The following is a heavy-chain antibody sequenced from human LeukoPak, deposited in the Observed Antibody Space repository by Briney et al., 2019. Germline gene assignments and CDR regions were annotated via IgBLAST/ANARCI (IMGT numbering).Heavy chain of an antibody. J-gene: IGHJ4*02. CDR1: GGSISSSSYY. CDR2: IYYSGST. Sequence: SETLSLTCTDSGGSISSSSYYWGWIRQPPGKGLEWIGSIYYSGSTYYNPSLKSRVTISVDTSKNQFSLKLSSVTAADTAVYYCARRAVAGPFDYWGQGTLVTVSS. D-gene: IGHD6-19*01. CDR3: ARRAVAGPFDY. V-gene: IGHV4-39*01.